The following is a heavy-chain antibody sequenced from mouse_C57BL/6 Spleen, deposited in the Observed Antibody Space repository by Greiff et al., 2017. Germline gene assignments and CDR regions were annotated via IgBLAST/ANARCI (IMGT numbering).Heavy chain of an antibody. CDR3: ARGHYYGSSSCAMDY. J-gene: IGHJ4*01. CDR2: IYPGSGNT. V-gene: IGHV1-76*01. Sequence: QVQLEESGAELVRPGASVKLSCKASGYTFTDYYINWVKQRPGQGLEWIARIYPGSGNTYYNEKFKGKATLTAEKSSSTAYMQLSSLTSEDSAVYFCARGHYYGSSSCAMDYWGQGTSVTVSS. D-gene: IGHD1-1*01. CDR1: GYTFTDYY.